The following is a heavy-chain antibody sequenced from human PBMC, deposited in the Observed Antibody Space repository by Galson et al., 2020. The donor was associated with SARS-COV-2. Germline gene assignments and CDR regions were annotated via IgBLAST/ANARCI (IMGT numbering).Heavy chain of an antibody. D-gene: IGHD3-10*01. CDR3: ARITYYYGSGIFPDY. CDR1: GFSLSTSGMC. V-gene: IGHV2-70*11. J-gene: IGHJ4*02. Sequence: VSGPTLVKPTQTLTLTCTFSGFSLSTSGMCVSWIRQPPGKALEWLARIDWDDDKYYSTSLKTRLTISKDTSKNQVVLTMTNMDPVDTATYYCARITYYYGSGIFPDYWGQGTLVTVSS. CDR2: IDWDDDK.